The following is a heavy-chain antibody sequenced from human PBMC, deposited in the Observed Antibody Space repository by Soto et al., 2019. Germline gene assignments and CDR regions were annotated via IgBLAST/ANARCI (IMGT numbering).Heavy chain of an antibody. V-gene: IGHV4-30-4*01. CDR1: GGSISSGDYY. Sequence: QVQLQESGPGLVKPSQTLSLTCTVSGGSISSGDYYWSWIRQPPGKGLEWIGYIYYSGSTYYNPSLTGRVTISVDTSKNQFSLKRSSVPAADTAVYYCARGLVVTAFTWFDPWGQGTLVTVSS. D-gene: IGHD2-21*02. CDR3: ARGLVVTAFTWFDP. CDR2: IYYSGST. J-gene: IGHJ5*02.